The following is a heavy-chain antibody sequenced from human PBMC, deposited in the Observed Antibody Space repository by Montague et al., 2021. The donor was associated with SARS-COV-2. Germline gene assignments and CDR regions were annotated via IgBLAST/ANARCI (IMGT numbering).Heavy chain of an antibody. Sequence: SETLSLTCGVYGASISGANWWTWVRQPPGKGLGWIGEIFHMGNNNYNWSHRSRLTISVDKSKNQFSLELRSVTAADTAIYYCARVEGGCHFDYWGQGILATVSS. J-gene: IGHJ4*02. CDR1: GASISGANW. V-gene: IGHV4-4*02. D-gene: IGHD1-1*01. CDR2: IFHMGNN. CDR3: ARVEGGCHFDY.